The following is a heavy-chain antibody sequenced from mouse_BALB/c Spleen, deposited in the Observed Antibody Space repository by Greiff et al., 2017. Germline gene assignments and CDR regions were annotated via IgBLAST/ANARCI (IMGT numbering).Heavy chain of an antibody. J-gene: IGHJ4*01. CDR1: GYTFTSYV. CDR3: ASRSTMDY. D-gene: IGHD5-1*01. Sequence: EVQLQQSGPELVKPGASVKMSCKASGYTFTSYVMHWVKQKPGQGLEWIGYINPYNDGTKYNAKFKGKATLTSDKSSSTAYMELSSLTSEDSAVYYCASRSTMDYWGQGTSVTVSS. CDR2: INPYNDGT. V-gene: IGHV1-14*01.